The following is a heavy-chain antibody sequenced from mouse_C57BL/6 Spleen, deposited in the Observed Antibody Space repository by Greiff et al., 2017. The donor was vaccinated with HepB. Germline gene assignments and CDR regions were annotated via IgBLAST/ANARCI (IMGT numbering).Heavy chain of an antibody. CDR1: GYTFTSYD. Sequence: QVQLKESGPELVKPGASVKLSCKASGYTFTSYDINWVKQRPGQGLEWIGWIYPRDGSTKYNEKFKGKATLTVDTSSSTAYMELHSLTSEDSAAYFCSLGRFAYWGQGTLVTVSA. J-gene: IGHJ3*01. V-gene: IGHV1-85*01. CDR2: IYPRDGST. CDR3: SLGRFAY. D-gene: IGHD4-1*01.